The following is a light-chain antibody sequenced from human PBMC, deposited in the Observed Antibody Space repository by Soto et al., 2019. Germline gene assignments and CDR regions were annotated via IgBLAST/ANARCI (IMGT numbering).Light chain of an antibody. CDR3: HQYYGWPYT. CDR1: KSVLSTSNNKNF. CDR2: SAS. Sequence: DIVVTQSPDSLPVSLGQRATINCKSSKSVLSTSNNKNFLGWYQQKPGQPPKLLIYSASTRASGVPDRFSGSGSGTDFTLTIDDLQAEDVAVYYCHQYYGWPYTFAQGTRLDIK. J-gene: IGKJ2*01. V-gene: IGKV4-1*01.